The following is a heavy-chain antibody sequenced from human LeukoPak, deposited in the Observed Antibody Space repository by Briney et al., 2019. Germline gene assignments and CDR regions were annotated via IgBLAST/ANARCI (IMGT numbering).Heavy chain of an antibody. CDR2: INPNSGGT. Sequence: GASVKVSCKASGYTFTGYYMHWVRQAPGQGLEWMGWINPNSGGTNYAQKLQGRVTMTTDTSTSTAYMELRSLRSDDTAVYYCARRLGRYYDSSGYDYWGQGTLVTVSS. J-gene: IGHJ4*02. D-gene: IGHD3-22*01. CDR3: ARRLGRYYDSSGYDY. V-gene: IGHV1-2*02. CDR1: GYTFTGYY.